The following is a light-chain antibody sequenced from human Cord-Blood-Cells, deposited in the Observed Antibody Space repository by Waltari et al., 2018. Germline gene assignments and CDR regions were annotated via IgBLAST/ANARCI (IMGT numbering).Light chain of an antibody. CDR1: SSNIGAGYD. CDR2: GNS. Sequence: ISCTGSSSNIGAGYDVHWYQQLPGTAPKLLIYGNSNRPSGVPDRFSGSKSGTSASLAITGLQAEDEADYYCQSYDSSLSGWVFGGGTKLTVL. J-gene: IGLJ3*02. CDR3: QSYDSSLSGWV. V-gene: IGLV1-40*01.